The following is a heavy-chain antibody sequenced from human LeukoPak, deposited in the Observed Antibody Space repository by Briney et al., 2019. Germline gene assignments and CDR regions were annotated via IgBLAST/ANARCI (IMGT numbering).Heavy chain of an antibody. CDR2: IYPGDSDT. V-gene: IGHV5-51*01. CDR1: GYSFTSYW. CDR3: ARHGGSWSRDDYYYNYGMDV. J-gene: IGHJ6*02. D-gene: IGHD3-16*01. Sequence: GESLKISCKGSGYSFTSYWIGWVRQMPGKGLEWMGIIYPGDSDTRYSPSFQGQVTISADKSISTAYLQWSSLKASDTAMYYCARHGGSWSRDDYYYNYGMDVWGQGTTVTVSS.